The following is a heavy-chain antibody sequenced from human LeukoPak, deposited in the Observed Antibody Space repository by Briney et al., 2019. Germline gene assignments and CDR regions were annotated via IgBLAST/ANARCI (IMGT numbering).Heavy chain of an antibody. CDR3: ARDYGSSGYYFDY. D-gene: IGHD3-22*01. Sequence: GRSLRLSCAASGFTFSSYAMHWVRQAPGKGLEWVAVISYDGSNKYYADSVKGRFTISRDNSKNTLYLQMSSLRAEDTAVYYCARDYGSSGYYFDYWGQGTLVTVSS. CDR1: GFTFSSYA. V-gene: IGHV3-30-3*01. J-gene: IGHJ4*02. CDR2: ISYDGSNK.